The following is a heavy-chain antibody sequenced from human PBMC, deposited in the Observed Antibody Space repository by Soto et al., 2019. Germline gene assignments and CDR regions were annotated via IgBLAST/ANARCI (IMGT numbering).Heavy chain of an antibody. V-gene: IGHV4-4*02. CDR2: IHHSGNT. Sequence: VQLQESGPGLVKPSGTLSLTCAVSGGSIRSSNWWSWVRQPPGKGLEWIGAIHHSGNTSYNPSLQSRRTISVDRSKNQFSLNLNSVTAADTAVYYCARDRRGYSGYGSYDYYGMDVWGQGTSVTVSS. CDR1: GGSIRSSNW. D-gene: IGHD5-12*01. J-gene: IGHJ6*02. CDR3: ARDRRGYSGYGSYDYYGMDV.